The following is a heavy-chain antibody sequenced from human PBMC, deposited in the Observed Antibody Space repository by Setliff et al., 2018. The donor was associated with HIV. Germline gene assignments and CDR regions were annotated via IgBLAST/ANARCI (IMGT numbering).Heavy chain of an antibody. J-gene: IGHJ4*02. CDR3: ARGYASGYDAYGY. CDR2: IIHSVSI. V-gene: IGHV4-34*01. Sequence: SETLSLTCAVYGGSFNDYYWSWIRQPPGKGLEWIGGIIHSVSINYNPSLKSRVTISVDTYNNQFSLNMNSVNAADTAVYYCARGYASGYDAYGYWGQGTLVTVSS. CDR1: GGSFNDYY. D-gene: IGHD5-12*01.